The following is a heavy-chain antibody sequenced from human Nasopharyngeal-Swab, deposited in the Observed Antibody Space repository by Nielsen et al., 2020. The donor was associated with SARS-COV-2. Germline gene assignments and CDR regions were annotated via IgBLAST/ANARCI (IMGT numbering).Heavy chain of an antibody. CDR3: ARDASNYGDYYYYYGMDV. CDR2: IYYSGST. V-gene: IGHV4-61*01. D-gene: IGHD4-11*01. CDR1: GGSVSSGSYY. J-gene: IGHJ6*02. Sequence: SETLSLTWTVSGGSVSSGSYYWSWIRQPPGKGLEWIGYIYYSGSTNYNPSLKSRVTISVDTSKNQFSLKLSSVTAADTAVYYCARDASNYGDYYYYYGMDVWGQGTTVTVSS.